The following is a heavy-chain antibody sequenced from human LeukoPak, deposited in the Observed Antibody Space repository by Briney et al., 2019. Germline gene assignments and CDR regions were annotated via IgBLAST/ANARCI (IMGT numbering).Heavy chain of an antibody. V-gene: IGHV3-23*01. CDR1: GFTFSSPA. J-gene: IGHJ4*02. CDR2: ISASGGST. Sequence: GGSLRLSCAASGFTFSSPAMSWVRQVPGKGLEWVSGISASGGSTSYADSVKGRFTISRDNSKNTLYLQMNSLRAEDTAVYYCARDLGVASSGYFDYWGQGTLVTVSS. D-gene: IGHD6-13*01. CDR3: ARDLGVASSGYFDY.